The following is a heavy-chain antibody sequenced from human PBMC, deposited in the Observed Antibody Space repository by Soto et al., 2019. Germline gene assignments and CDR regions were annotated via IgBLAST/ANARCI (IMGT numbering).Heavy chain of an antibody. CDR1: GFTFNLYA. CDR3: AKEMSTHTGRRAFNL. V-gene: IGHV3-23*01. CDR2: IRGRGDGA. J-gene: IGHJ3*01. D-gene: IGHD1-1*01. Sequence: PGGSLRLSCVASGFTFNLYAMNWVRQAPGKGPEWVSTIRGRGDGADYADSVKGRFTISRDNSKNTLYLQMSRLRGEDTAVYYCAKEMSTHTGRRAFNLWGQGTMVTVSS.